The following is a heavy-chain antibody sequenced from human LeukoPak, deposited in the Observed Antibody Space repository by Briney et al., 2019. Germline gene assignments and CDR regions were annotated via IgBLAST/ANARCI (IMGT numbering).Heavy chain of an antibody. J-gene: IGHJ4*02. CDR3: ARDKQHSYGRYFDH. Sequence: SETLSLTCTVSGDSISTYHWNWIRKPPGKGLEWIGYMQSNGKSKYNPSLRSGVTIFIETSKRQVAVILRSVTVADTAVYYCARDKQHSYGRYFDHWGQGALVTVSS. CDR2: MQSNGKS. V-gene: IGHV4-59*01. CDR1: GDSISTYH. D-gene: IGHD3-16*01.